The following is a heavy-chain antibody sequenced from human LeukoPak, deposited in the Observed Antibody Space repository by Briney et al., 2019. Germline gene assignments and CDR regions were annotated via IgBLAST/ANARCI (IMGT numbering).Heavy chain of an antibody. CDR2: ISAYNGDT. D-gene: IGHD2-15*01. Sequence: ATVKVSCKASGYTFTSYGISWVRQAPGQGLEWMGWISAYNGDTNYAQKLQGRVSMTTDTSTSTVYMELRSLKSDDTAVYYCARVVVVVAATTYNWFDPWGQGTLVTVSS. CDR3: ARVVVVVAATTYNWFDP. V-gene: IGHV1-18*01. CDR1: GYTFTSYG. J-gene: IGHJ5*02.